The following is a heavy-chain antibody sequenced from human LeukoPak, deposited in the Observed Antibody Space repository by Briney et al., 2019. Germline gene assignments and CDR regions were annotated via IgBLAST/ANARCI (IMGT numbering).Heavy chain of an antibody. CDR2: IYYSGRS. D-gene: IGHD2-21*01. Sequence: SQTLSLTCTVSGGSISSDYYWTWIRQTPGKGLEWIGYIYYSGRSYYNLSLKSRVTISVDTSKNQFSLKLGSVTAADTAVYYRARRRQRYCGTGGCFGDFDPWGPGTLVTVSS. V-gene: IGHV4-30-4*01. CDR3: ARRRQRYCGTGGCFGDFDP. CDR1: GGSISSDYY. J-gene: IGHJ5*02.